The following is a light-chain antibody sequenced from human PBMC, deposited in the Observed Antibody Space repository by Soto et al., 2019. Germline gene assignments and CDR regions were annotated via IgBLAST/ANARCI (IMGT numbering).Light chain of an antibody. J-gene: IGLJ1*01. CDR2: EVS. CDR1: SSDIGGYNY. CDR3: SSYTSSSTLYV. V-gene: IGLV2-14*01. Sequence: QSVLTQPASVSGSPGQSITISCAGTSSDIGGYNYVSWYQQHPGKAPKVMIYEVSNRPSGVSNRFSGSKSGNTASLTISGLQAEDEPDYYCSSYTSSSTLYVFGTGTKVTVL.